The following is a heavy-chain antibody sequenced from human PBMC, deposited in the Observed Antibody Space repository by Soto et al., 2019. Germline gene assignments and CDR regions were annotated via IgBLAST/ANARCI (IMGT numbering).Heavy chain of an antibody. D-gene: IGHD1-26*01. Sequence: LRLSCAASGFTFSSYGMHWVRQAPGKGLEWVAVISYDGSNKYYADSVKGRFTISRDNSKNTLYLQMNSLRAEDTAVYYCAKVRSVSYYYGMDVWGQGTTVTVSS. CDR2: ISYDGSNK. V-gene: IGHV3-30*18. CDR3: AKVRSVSYYYGMDV. CDR1: GFTFSSYG. J-gene: IGHJ6*02.